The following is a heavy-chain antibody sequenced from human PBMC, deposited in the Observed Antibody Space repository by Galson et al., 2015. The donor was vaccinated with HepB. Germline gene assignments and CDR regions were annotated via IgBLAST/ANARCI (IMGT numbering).Heavy chain of an antibody. CDR3: ARGPGGAAFLGSGSEGFDP. CDR2: IWHTGST. J-gene: IGHJ5*02. V-gene: IGHV4-4*02. D-gene: IGHD3-3*02. Sequence: ETLSLTCAVSGASISANNWWHWVRQPPGKGLEWIGEIWHTGSTNYNPSLKSRVFISVDKSKNQLSLKLTSVTAADTAMYYCARGPGGAAFLGSGSEGFDPWGQGTLVTVSS. CDR1: GASISANNW.